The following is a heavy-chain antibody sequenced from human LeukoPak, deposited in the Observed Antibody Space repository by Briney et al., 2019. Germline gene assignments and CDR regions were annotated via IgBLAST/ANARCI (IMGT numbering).Heavy chain of an antibody. V-gene: IGHV4-34*01. CDR3: ARGVFWSGYYTYYYYYGMDV. CDR2: INHSGST. D-gene: IGHD3-3*01. Sequence: SETLSLTCAVYGGSFSGYYWSWIRQPPGKGLEWIGEINHSGSTNYNPSLKSRVTISVDTSKNQFSLKLSPVTAADTAVYYCARGVFWSGYYTYYYYYGMDVGGQGTTVTVS. CDR1: GGSFSGYY. J-gene: IGHJ6*02.